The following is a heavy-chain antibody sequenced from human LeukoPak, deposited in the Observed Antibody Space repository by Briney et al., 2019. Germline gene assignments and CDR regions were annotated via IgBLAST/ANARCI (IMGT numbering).Heavy chain of an antibody. CDR2: IYYSGST. V-gene: IGHV4-39*01. D-gene: IGHD6-6*01. CDR1: GGSISSGSYY. CDR3: ASHYSSSPLDY. Sequence: SETLSLTCTVSGGSISSGSYYWGWIRQPPGKGLEWIGSIYYSGSTYYNPSLKSRVTISVDTSKNQFSLKLSSVTAADTAVYYCASHYSSSPLDYWGQGTLVTVSS. J-gene: IGHJ4*02.